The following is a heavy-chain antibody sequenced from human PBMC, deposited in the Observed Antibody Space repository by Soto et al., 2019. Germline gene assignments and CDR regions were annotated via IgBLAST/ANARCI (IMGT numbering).Heavy chain of an antibody. V-gene: IGHV1-69*01. CDR1: GGTFSSYA. Sequence: QVQLVQSGAEVKKPGSSVTVSCKASGGTFSSYAISWVRQAPGQGLEWMGGIIPIFGTANYAQKFQGRVTITADESTSTAYMELSSLSSEDTAVYYCGTYYYGSGDLDYWGQGTLVTVSS. D-gene: IGHD3-10*01. CDR2: IIPIFGTA. CDR3: GTYYYGSGDLDY. J-gene: IGHJ4*02.